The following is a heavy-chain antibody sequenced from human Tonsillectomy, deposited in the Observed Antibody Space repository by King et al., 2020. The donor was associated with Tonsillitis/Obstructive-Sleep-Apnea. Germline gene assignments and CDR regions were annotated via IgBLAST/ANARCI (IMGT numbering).Heavy chain of an antibody. CDR1: GFTFNTYP. CDR3: ARDAFESAYYYYYYYMDV. V-gene: IGHV3-30*01. D-gene: IGHD3-9*01. CDR2: ISYDGGNK. J-gene: IGHJ6*03. Sequence: VQLVESWGGVVQPGRSPRLSCAASGFTFNTYPMHWVRQAPGKGLEWVAVISYDGGNKCYADSVKGRFTISRDNSKNTLYLQMNSLRAEDTAVYYCARDAFESAYYYYYYYMDVWGKGTTVTVSS.